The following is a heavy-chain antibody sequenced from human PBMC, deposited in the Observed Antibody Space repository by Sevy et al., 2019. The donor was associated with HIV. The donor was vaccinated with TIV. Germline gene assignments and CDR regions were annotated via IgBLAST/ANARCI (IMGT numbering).Heavy chain of an antibody. CDR2: LSFGCGEI. J-gene: IGHJ4*02. D-gene: IGHD2-8*01. V-gene: IGHV3-23*01. Sequence: GGSLRLSCAASGFTFSKYSMSWVRQSPGKGLEWVSTLSFGCGEINYEDSVKGRFTISRDNSKSSVYLQMNNLRPEDTAVYYCAREGCTKPHDYWGQGTLVTVSS. CDR3: AREGCTKPHDY. CDR1: GFTFSKYS.